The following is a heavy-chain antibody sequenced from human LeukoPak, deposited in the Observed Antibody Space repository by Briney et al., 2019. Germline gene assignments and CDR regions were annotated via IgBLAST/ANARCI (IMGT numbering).Heavy chain of an antibody. CDR1: GGSISSYH. J-gene: IGHJ4*02. CDR3: ARGADYGDYYFDY. Sequence: SETLSLTCTVSGGSISSYHWSWIRQPAGKGLEWIGRIYTSGSTNYNPSLKSRVTMSVDTSKNQFSLKLSSVTAADTAVYYCARGADYGDYYFDYWGQGTLVTVSS. V-gene: IGHV4-4*07. D-gene: IGHD4-17*01. CDR2: IYTSGST.